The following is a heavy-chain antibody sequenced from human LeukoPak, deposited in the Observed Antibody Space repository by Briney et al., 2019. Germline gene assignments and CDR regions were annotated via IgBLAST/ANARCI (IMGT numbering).Heavy chain of an antibody. CDR3: ASRSLTLAAARCFDD. J-gene: IGHJ4*03. D-gene: IGHD2-15*01. V-gene: IGHV4-34*01. Sequence: SETLSLTCAVSGESFSAYFWSWIRQFPGKGLEWIGEIDHRGVSTYNPSLKSRATMLVDTSNNHFSLSLTSVTAADTATYYCASRSLTLAAARCFDDWGQGTVVTVSS. CDR1: GESFSAYF. CDR2: IDHRGVS.